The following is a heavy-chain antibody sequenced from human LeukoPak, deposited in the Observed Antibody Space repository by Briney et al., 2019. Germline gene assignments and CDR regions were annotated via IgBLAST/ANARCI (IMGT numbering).Heavy chain of an antibody. Sequence: SETLSLTCTVSGGSNSSYYWSWIRQPPGKGLEWIGYIYYSGSTNYNPSLKSRVTISVDTPKNQFALKLSAVTAPDTAVYYCARVAYYYDSSGDYPITHAFDIWGQGTMVTVSS. CDR3: ARVAYYYDSSGDYPITHAFDI. V-gene: IGHV4-59*01. CDR2: IYYSGST. D-gene: IGHD3-22*01. J-gene: IGHJ3*02. CDR1: GGSNSSYY.